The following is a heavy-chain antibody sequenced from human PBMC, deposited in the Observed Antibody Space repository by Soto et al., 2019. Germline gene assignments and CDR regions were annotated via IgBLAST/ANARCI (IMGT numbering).Heavy chain of an antibody. CDR3: ATVTVAATGNSYYHGMDV. V-gene: IGHV4-34*01. CDR1: GGSFSGYD. D-gene: IGHD6-19*01. J-gene: IGHJ6*02. Sequence: SETLSLTCAVYGGSFSGYDWSWSRKPPGKGLEWSGESNHSGSTNYNPSLKRRGTISVDTSKNQLSLKPSSVTAADTAVYQCATVTVAATGNSYYHGMDVWGQGTTVT. CDR2: SNHSGST.